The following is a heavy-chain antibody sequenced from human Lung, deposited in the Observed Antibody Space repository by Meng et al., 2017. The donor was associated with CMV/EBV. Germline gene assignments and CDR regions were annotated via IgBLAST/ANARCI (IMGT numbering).Heavy chain of an antibody. CDR3: ARDSCYYGSGDY. CDR1: GFTFDDYG. CDR2: INWNGGST. Sequence: GGSLRLXXAASGFTFDDYGMSWVRQAPGKGLEWVSGINWNGGSTGYADSVKGRFTISRDNAKNSLYLQMNSLRAEDTALYYCARDSCYYGSGDYWGQRTLVTVSS. V-gene: IGHV3-20*03. D-gene: IGHD3-10*01. J-gene: IGHJ4*02.